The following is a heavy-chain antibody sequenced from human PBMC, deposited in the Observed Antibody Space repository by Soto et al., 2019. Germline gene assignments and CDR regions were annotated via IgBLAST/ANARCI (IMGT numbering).Heavy chain of an antibody. Sequence: GSLRLSCAASGFTFSDYYMSWIRQAPGKGLEWVSYISSSGSTIYYADSVKGRFTISRDNAKNSLYLQMNSLRAEDTAVYYCAREKPGYCSGVSCFSPGAMGEPIDYWGQGTLGTVST. D-gene: IGHD2-15*01. V-gene: IGHV3-11*01. CDR3: AREKPGYCSGVSCFSPGAMGEPIDY. CDR2: ISSSGSTI. J-gene: IGHJ4*02. CDR1: GFTFSDYY.